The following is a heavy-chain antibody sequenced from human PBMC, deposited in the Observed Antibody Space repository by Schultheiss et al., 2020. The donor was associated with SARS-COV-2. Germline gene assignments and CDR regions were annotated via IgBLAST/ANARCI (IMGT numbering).Heavy chain of an antibody. CDR1: GGSISSGGYY. CDR3: ARGEEGYSYGYFWYFDL. Sequence: SETLSLTCTVSGGSISSGGYYWSWIRQPPGKGLEWIGEINHSGSTNYNPSLKSRVTISVDTSKNQFSLKLSSVTAADTAVYYCARGEEGYSYGYFWYFDLWGRGTLVTVSS. D-gene: IGHD5-18*01. J-gene: IGHJ2*01. V-gene: IGHV4-39*07. CDR2: INHSGST.